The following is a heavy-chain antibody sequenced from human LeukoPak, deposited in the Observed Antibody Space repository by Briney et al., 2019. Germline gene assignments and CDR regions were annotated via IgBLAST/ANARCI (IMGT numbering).Heavy chain of an antibody. V-gene: IGHV4-39*07. CDR1: GDSISTSNSY. D-gene: IGHD1-26*01. Sequence: KPSETLSLTCTVSGDSISTSNSYWGWIRQPPGKGLEWIGSIYYSGTTYYNPSLRSRVIISVDTSKNQFSLKPSSVTAADTAVYYCARCIRENINWYFDLWGRGTLVTVSS. J-gene: IGHJ2*01. CDR3: ARCIRENINWYFDL. CDR2: IYYSGTT.